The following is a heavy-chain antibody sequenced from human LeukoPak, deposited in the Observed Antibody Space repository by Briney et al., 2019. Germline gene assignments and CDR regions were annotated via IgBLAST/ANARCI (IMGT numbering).Heavy chain of an antibody. CDR1: GFSFSTYW. CDR3: ARVEDYDILTGFDN. V-gene: IGHV3-7*01. Sequence: GGSLRLSCAASGFSFSTYWMSWVRQAPGKGLEWVANIKQDGREKYYVDSVKGRFTISRDNAKNSLYLQMNSLRAEDTAVYYCARVEDYDILTGFDNWGQGILVTVSS. J-gene: IGHJ4*02. D-gene: IGHD3-9*01. CDR2: IKQDGREK.